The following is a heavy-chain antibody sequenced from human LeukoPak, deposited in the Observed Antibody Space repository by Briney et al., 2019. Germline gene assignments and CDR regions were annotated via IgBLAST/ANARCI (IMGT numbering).Heavy chain of an antibody. V-gene: IGHV1-69*06. Sequence: GASVKVSCKASGGTFSSYVINWVRQAPGQGLEWMGGIMPISGTANHAQKFQGRVTITADKSTTTAYMELSSLRSEDTAVYYCARSSIIAAAGPYYFDYWGQGTLVTVSS. D-gene: IGHD6-13*01. CDR3: ARSSIIAAAGPYYFDY. CDR2: IMPISGTA. J-gene: IGHJ4*02. CDR1: GGTFSSYV.